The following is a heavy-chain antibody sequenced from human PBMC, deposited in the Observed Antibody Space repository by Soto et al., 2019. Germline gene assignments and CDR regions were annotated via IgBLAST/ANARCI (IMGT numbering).Heavy chain of an antibody. CDR2: ISSSGSPI. Sequence: GSLRLSCVASGFTFSSHEMNWVRQAPGKGLEWVSYISSSGSPIDYADSVRGRFTISRDNAKNSVILQMNSLRVEDTAVYYCVRSWGVYCSSTRCYSPWLDPWGQGTLVTVS. J-gene: IGHJ5*02. CDR1: GFTFSSHE. D-gene: IGHD2-2*02. V-gene: IGHV3-48*03. CDR3: VRSWGVYCSSTRCYSPWLDP.